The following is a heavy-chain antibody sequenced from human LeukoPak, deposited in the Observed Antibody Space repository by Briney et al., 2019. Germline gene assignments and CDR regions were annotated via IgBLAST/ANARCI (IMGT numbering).Heavy chain of an antibody. V-gene: IGHV4-34*01. D-gene: IGHD5-18*01. CDR3: ARRRRGYSYAFDI. J-gene: IGHJ3*02. CDR2: INHSGST. CDR1: GGSFSGYY. Sequence: PSETLSLTCAVYGGSFSGYYWSWIRQPPGKGLEWIGEINHSGSTNYNPSLKSRVTISVDTSKNQFSLKLSSVTAADTAVYYCARRRRGYSYAFDIWGQGTMVTVSS.